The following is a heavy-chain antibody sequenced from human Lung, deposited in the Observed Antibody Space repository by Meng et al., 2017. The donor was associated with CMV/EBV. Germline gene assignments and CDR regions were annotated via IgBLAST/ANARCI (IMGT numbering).Heavy chain of an antibody. CDR1: GYTFTNYG. J-gene: IGHJ2*01. Sequence: QAQVVQSGGEVKKPGASVKVSGTASGYTFTNYGITWVRQAPGQGLEWMGWMNPKSGGANYAQKFQGRVTMTRDTSISTAYMELSRLRSDDTAVYYCAREGLVGDLRYFDLWGRGTPVTVSS. CDR3: AREGLVGDLRYFDL. D-gene: IGHD3-16*01. V-gene: IGHV1-2*02. CDR2: MNPKSGGA.